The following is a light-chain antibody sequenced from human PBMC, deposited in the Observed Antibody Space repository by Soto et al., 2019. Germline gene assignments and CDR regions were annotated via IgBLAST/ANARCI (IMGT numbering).Light chain of an antibody. V-gene: IGLV7-46*01. CDR1: TGAVTSCHW. Sequence: QTVVTQEPSLTVSPGGTVTVTCGSSTGAVTSCHWPCWFQQQPGQAPRTLIYDISSKHSWTPARFSGSLLGGKAALTLSGAQDEDEAEYYCLLSDSGAWVFGGGTKLTVL. J-gene: IGLJ3*02. CDR3: LLSDSGAWV. CDR2: DIS.